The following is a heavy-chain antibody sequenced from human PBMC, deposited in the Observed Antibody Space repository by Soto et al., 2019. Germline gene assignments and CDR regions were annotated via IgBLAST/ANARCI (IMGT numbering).Heavy chain of an antibody. J-gene: IGHJ4*02. Sequence: GGSLRLSCAASGFTFSSYDMHWVRQATGKGLEWVSAIGTAGDTYYPGSVKGRFTISRENAKNSLYLQMNSLRAGDTAVYYCARGRDRGAEYDYWGQGTLVTVSS. CDR3: ARGRDRGAEYDY. V-gene: IGHV3-13*01. D-gene: IGHD3-10*01. CDR2: IGTAGDT. CDR1: GFTFSSYD.